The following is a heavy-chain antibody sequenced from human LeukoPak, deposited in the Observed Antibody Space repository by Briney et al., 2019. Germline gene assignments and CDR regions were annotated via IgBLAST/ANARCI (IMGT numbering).Heavy chain of an antibody. CDR3: ARQQLPDGTYYFDY. J-gene: IGHJ4*02. Sequence: SETLSLTCTGAGGSISNYYWSWIRHSPAKELEWIAYIHYSGHTNYHPSLKSRVTLSLDTSKNQFSLKLTSVTAADTALYYCARQQLPDGTYYFDYWGQGTLVTVSS. CDR2: IHYSGHT. V-gene: IGHV4-59*01. CDR1: GGSISNYY. D-gene: IGHD6-13*01.